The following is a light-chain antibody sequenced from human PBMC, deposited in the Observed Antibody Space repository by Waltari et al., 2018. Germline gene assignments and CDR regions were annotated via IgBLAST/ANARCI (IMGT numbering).Light chain of an antibody. Sequence: QSVLTQPPSASGTPGQRVTISCSGSASNIGGNLANWYQPLPGKAPKLLIYRSDQRPSGVPDRFSGSKTGTSASLAISGLQSDDEADYFCASWDDSLNGHWVFGGGTKVTVL. J-gene: IGLJ3*02. V-gene: IGLV1-44*01. CDR1: ASNIGGNL. CDR2: RSD. CDR3: ASWDDSLNGHWV.